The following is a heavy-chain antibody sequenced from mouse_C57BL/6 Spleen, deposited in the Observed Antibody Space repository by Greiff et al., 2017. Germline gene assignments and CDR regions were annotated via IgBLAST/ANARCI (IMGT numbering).Heavy chain of an antibody. V-gene: IGHV1-4*01. J-gene: IGHJ2*01. CDR3: ARRDYGFDY. CDR2: INPSSGYT. D-gene: IGHD2-4*01. CDR1: GYTFTSYT. Sequence: QVHVKQSGAELARPGASVKMSCKASGYTFTSYTMHWVKQRPGQGLEWIGYINPSSGYTKYNQKFKDKATLTADKSSSTAYMQLSSLTSEDSAVYYCARRDYGFDYWGQGTTLTVSS.